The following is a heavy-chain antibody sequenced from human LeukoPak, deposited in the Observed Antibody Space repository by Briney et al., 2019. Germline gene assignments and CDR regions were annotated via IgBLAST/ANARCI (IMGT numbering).Heavy chain of an antibody. D-gene: IGHD6-13*01. V-gene: IGHV4-31*03. CDR3: ARGEQQLVLGRNYFDY. CDR2: IYYSGST. Sequence: SQTLSLTCTVSGGSISSGGYYWSWIRQHPGKGLEWIGCIYYSGSTYYNPSLKSRLTISIDTSKNQFSLRLSSVTAADTAVYFCARGEQQLVLGRNYFDYWGQGTLVTVSS. CDR1: GGSISSGGYY. J-gene: IGHJ4*02.